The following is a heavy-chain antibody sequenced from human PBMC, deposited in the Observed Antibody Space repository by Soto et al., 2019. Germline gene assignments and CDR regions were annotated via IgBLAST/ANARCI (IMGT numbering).Heavy chain of an antibody. D-gene: IGHD3-9*01. J-gene: IGHJ6*02. Sequence: QVQLLESGGGVVQPGRSLRLSCAASGFTFSSYGMHWVRQAPGKGLEWVAVISYDGSNKYYADSVKGRFTISRDNSKNTLYLQMNSLRAEDTAVYYCAKPHRYYDILTGLGYGMDVWGQGTTVTVSS. V-gene: IGHV3-30*18. CDR2: ISYDGSNK. CDR3: AKPHRYYDILTGLGYGMDV. CDR1: GFTFSSYG.